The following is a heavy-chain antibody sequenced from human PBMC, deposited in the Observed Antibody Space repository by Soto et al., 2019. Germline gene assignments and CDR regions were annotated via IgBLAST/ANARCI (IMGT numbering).Heavy chain of an antibody. J-gene: IGHJ6*04. CDR2: IIPIFGTA. CDR1: GGTFSSYA. D-gene: IGHD5-18*01. V-gene: IGHV1-69*01. Sequence: QVQLVQSGAEVKKPGSSVKVSCKASGGTFSSYAISWVRQAPGQGLEWMGGIIPIFGTANYAQKFQGRVTIIADESTSTAYMELSSLRSEDTAVYCCAIDPRYSYATYYHYYGMDVWGEGSTVTVSS. CDR3: AIDPRYSYATYYHYYGMDV.